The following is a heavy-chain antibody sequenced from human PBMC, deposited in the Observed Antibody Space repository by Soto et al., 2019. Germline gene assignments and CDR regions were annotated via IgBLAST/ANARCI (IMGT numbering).Heavy chain of an antibody. D-gene: IGHD6-6*01. J-gene: IGHJ5*02. CDR1: GYSFTIYW. CDR2: IDPSDSYT. CDR3: ERRPVYRSSSWDWFDP. Sequence: GESLKISFKGSGYSFTIYWISLVRQMPGKGLEWMGRIDPSDSYTNYSPSFQGHVTISADKSISTAYLQWSSLKASDTDMYYCERRPVYRSSSWDWFDPWGQGTLVPVYS. V-gene: IGHV5-10-1*01.